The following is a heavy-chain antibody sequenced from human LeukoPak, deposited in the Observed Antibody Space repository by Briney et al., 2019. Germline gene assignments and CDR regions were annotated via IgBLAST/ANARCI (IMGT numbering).Heavy chain of an antibody. V-gene: IGHV1-2*02. CDR2: INPNSGGT. D-gene: IGHD6-19*01. J-gene: IGHJ4*02. CDR3: ARDRDGWYTFDY. Sequence: ASVKVSCKASGYTFTGYYMHWVRLAPGQGLEWMGWINPNSGGTNHAQKFQGRVTMTRDTSISTAYMELSRMRSDDTAVYYCARDRDGWYTFDYWGQGTLVTVSS. CDR1: GYTFTGYY.